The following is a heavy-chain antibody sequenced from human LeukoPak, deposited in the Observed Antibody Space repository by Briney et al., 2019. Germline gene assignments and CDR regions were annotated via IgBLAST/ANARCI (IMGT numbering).Heavy chain of an antibody. CDR1: GGSISSYY. V-gene: IGHV4-59*01. D-gene: IGHD6-13*01. CDR2: IYYSGST. J-gene: IGHJ4*02. CDR3: ARAYTPSAGPVWYDLDY. Sequence: SETLSLTCTVSGGSISSYYWSWIRQSPEKGLEWIGYIYYSGSTNYNPSLKSRVTMSMDTSKNQFSLKLSSVTAADTAVYYCARAYTPSAGPVWYDLDYWGQGTLVTVSS.